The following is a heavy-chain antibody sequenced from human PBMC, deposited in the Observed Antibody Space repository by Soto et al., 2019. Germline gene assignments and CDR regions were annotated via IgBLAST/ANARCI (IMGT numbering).Heavy chain of an antibody. J-gene: IGHJ4*02. D-gene: IGHD3-10*01. V-gene: IGHV1-2*04. CDR1: GYTFTGYY. Sequence: ASVKVSCKTSGYTFTGYYMHWVRQAPGQGLEWLGWINPDTGVTHYAQKFQGWVTMTRDTSFSTAYMELTRLTSDDTAVYYCAREGEFGSGSYYSPAYWGQGTLVTVSS. CDR3: AREGEFGSGSYYSPAY. CDR2: INPDTGVT.